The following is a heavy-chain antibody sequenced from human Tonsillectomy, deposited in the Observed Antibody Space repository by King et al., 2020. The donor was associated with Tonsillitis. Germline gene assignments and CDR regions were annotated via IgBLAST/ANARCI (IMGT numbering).Heavy chain of an antibody. CDR1: GFTVNNYD. CDR2: IGRFGDT. V-gene: IGHV3-13*01. CDR3: AREKIAADYFDSFDN. Sequence: VQLVESGGGLVQPGGSLRLSCAASGFTVNNYDMHWVRQGTGKGLEWVSAIGRFGDTYYVDSVKGRFTISRENAKNSLYLQMNSLRAGDTGIYYCAREKIAADYFDSFDNLGQGT. D-gene: IGHD6-13*01. J-gene: IGHJ3*02.